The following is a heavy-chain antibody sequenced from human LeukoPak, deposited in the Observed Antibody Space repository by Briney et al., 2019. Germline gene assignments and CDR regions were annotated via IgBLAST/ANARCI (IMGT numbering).Heavy chain of an antibody. CDR2: IYYSGST. V-gene: IGHV4-59*11. J-gene: IGHJ4*02. CDR1: GGSISSHY. D-gene: IGHD3-9*01. Sequence: SETLSLTCTVSGGSISSHYWSWIRQPPGKGLEWIGYIYYSGSTNYNPSLKSRVPISVDTDKNQFSLKLSSVTAADPAVYYRPRIYYHILTGYYTYFDYWGQGTLVTVSS. CDR3: PRIYYHILTGYYTYFDY.